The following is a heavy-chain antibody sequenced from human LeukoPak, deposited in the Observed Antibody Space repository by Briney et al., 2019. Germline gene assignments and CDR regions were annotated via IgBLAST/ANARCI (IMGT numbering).Heavy chain of an antibody. CDR2: ISAYNGNT. J-gene: IGHJ4*02. Sequence: GASVKVSCKASGYTFTSYGISWVRQAPGQGLEWMGWISAYNGNTNYAQKLQGRVTMTRDTSISTVYMELSGLRSDDTAVYYCARDKIGCGSSSSCFFDYWGQGTLVTVSS. D-gene: IGHD2-2*03. CDR3: ARDKIGCGSSSSCFFDY. CDR1: GYTFTSYG. V-gene: IGHV1-18*01.